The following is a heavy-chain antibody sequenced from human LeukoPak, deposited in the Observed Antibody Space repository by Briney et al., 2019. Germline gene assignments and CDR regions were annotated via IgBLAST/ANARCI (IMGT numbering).Heavy chain of an antibody. CDR2: ISTSSSYI. CDR3: ARWRYYYDSSGYYSG. V-gene: IGHV3-21*01. Sequence: GSLRLSCGASGFTFSGYSMNWVRQAPGKGLEWVSSISTSSSYIYYADSVKGRLTISRDNAKKSLYLQMNSLRAEDTAVYYCARWRYYYDSSGYYSGWGQGTLVTVSS. D-gene: IGHD3-22*01. J-gene: IGHJ4*02. CDR1: GFTFSGYS.